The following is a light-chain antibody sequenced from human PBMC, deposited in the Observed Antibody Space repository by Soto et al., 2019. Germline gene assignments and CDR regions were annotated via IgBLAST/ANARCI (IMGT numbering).Light chain of an antibody. Sequence: QSALTQPPSASGSPGQSVTISCTGTSSDVGGYNYVSWYQQHTGKAPKLMISEVSKRPSGVPDRFSGSKSGNTASLTVSGLKAEDAADNYCSSFAVNNNLVFGGGTKVTVL. CDR1: SSDVGGYNY. CDR3: SSFAVNNNLV. J-gene: IGLJ2*01. V-gene: IGLV2-8*01. CDR2: EVS.